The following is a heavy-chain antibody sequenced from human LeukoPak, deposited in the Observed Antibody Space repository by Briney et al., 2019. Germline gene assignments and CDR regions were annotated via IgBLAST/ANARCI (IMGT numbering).Heavy chain of an antibody. D-gene: IGHD2-2*01. J-gene: IGHJ5*02. CDR1: GYTFTSYY. Sequence: GASVKVSYKASGYTFTSYYMHWVRQAPGQGLEWMGIINPSGGSTSYAQKFQGRVTMTRDTSTSTVYMELSSLRSEDTAVYYCARDQWGLGLVPAAHNWFDPWGQETLVTVSS. CDR3: ARDQWGLGLVPAAHNWFDP. CDR2: INPSGGST. V-gene: IGHV1-46*01.